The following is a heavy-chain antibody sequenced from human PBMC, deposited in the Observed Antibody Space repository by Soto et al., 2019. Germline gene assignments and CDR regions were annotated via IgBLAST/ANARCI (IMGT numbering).Heavy chain of an antibody. D-gene: IGHD2-15*01. V-gene: IGHV5-51*01. CDR2: IYPGDSDT. CDR3: ARQRAGVVAAPWYFDF. Sequence: GESLKISCQGSGYSFTSFWIGWVRQMPGKGLEWMGLIYPGDSDTRYSPSFQGQVTISADKSIATAYLQWSSLKASDTATYYCARQRAGVVAAPWYFDFWGQGTLVTVSS. CDR1: GYSFTSFW. J-gene: IGHJ4*02.